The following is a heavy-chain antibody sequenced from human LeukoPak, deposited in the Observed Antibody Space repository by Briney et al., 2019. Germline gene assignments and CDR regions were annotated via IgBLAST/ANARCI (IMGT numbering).Heavy chain of an antibody. CDR1: GYTSTGYY. J-gene: IGHJ5*02. Sequence: ASVKVSCKASGYTSTGYYMHWVRQAPGQGLEWMGWINPNSGGTNYAQKFQGRVTMTRDTYISTAYMELSRLRSDDTAVYYCAREEGGDWFDPWGQGTLVTVSS. CDR3: AREEGGDWFDP. CDR2: INPNSGGT. V-gene: IGHV1-2*02. D-gene: IGHD3-16*01.